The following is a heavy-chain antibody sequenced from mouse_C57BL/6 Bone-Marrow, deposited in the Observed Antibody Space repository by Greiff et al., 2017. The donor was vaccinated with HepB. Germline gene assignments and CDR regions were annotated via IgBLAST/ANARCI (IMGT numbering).Heavy chain of an antibody. CDR3: TRSVITTY. J-gene: IGHJ2*01. V-gene: IGHV1-15*01. CDR1: GYTFTDYE. CDR2: IDPETGGT. Sequence: VKLQQSGAELVRPGASVTLSCKASGYTFTDYEMHWVKQTPVHGLEWIGAIDPETGGTAYNQKFKGKAILTADKSSSTAYMGLRSLTSEDSAVYYCTRSVITTYWGQGTTLTVSS. D-gene: IGHD2-4*01.